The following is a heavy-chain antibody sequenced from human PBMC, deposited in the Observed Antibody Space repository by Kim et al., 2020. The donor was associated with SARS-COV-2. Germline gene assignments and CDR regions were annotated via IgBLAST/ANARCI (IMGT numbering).Heavy chain of an antibody. J-gene: IGHJ4*02. V-gene: IGHV4-39*01. Sequence: PSLKTRVTIDVDTSKNQFSLKLSSVTAADTAVYYCARHSTGPYFGVVLDYWGQGTLVTVSS. CDR3: ARHSTGPYFGVVLDY. D-gene: IGHD3-3*01.